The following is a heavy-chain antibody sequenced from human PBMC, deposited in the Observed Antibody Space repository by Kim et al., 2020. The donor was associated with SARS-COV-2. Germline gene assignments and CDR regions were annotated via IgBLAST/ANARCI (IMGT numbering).Heavy chain of an antibody. CDR1: GGSLSGYY. Sequence: SETLSLTCAVYGGSLSGYYWSWIRQPPGKGLEWIGEINHSGSTNYNPSLKSRVTISVDTSKNQFSLKLSSVTAADTAVYYCARGRPAAAGSRHWYFDLWGRGTLVTVSS. CDR3: ARGRPAAAGSRHWYFDL. V-gene: IGHV4-34*01. J-gene: IGHJ2*01. CDR2: INHSGST. D-gene: IGHD6-13*01.